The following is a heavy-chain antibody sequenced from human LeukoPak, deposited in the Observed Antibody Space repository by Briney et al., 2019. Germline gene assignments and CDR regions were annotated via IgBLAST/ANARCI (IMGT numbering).Heavy chain of an antibody. D-gene: IGHD3-22*01. Sequence: ASMKVSCKASGYTFTGYYMHWVRQAHGQGLEWMGWINPNSGGTNYAQKFQGRVTMTRDTSISTAYMELSRLRSDDTAVYYCAREGDSSGYYYYFDYWGQGTLVTVSS. CDR3: AREGDSSGYYYYFDY. V-gene: IGHV1-2*02. J-gene: IGHJ4*02. CDR2: INPNSGGT. CDR1: GYTFTGYY.